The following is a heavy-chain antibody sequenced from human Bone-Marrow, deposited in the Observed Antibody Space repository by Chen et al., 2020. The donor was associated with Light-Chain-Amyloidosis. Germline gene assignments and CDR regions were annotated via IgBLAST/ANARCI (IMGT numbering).Heavy chain of an antibody. Sequence: EVQLVASGGGLVQPGEALRLSWAAAGSSFSNNWVGWGRRAPGKGLEWVANVQGDGSDKYYVDSVTGRFPISRHPPNNSLYLQMTRLRAEDTAVSYCTTEYLGAYDSWGQGTLLT. J-gene: IGHJ4*02. D-gene: IGHD3-16*01. V-gene: IGHV3-7*05. CDR2: VQGDGSDK. CDR1: GSSFSNNW. CDR3: TTEYLGAYDS.